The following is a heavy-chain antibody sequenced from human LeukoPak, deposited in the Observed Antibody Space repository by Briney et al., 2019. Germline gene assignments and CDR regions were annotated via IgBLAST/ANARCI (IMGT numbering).Heavy chain of an antibody. Sequence: SETLSLTCTVSGGSISSYYWSWIRQPPGKGLEWIGYIYYSGSTNYNPSLKSRVTISVDTSKNQFSLKLSSVTAADTAVYYCARGNWFDPWGQGILVTVSS. J-gene: IGHJ5*02. V-gene: IGHV4-59*01. CDR3: ARGNWFDP. CDR2: IYYSGST. CDR1: GGSISSYY.